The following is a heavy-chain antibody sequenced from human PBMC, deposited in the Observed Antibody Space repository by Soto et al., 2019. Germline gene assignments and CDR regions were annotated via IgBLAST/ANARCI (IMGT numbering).Heavy chain of an antibody. D-gene: IGHD3-3*01. CDR2: IYHSGNT. Sequence: LSLTCAVSGGSISSSNWWSWLRQPPGKGLEWIGEIYHSGNTNYNPSLKSRVTISVDKSKNQFSLKLSSVTAADTAVYYCARFRFLEWFDAFDIWGQGTMVTGSS. J-gene: IGHJ3*02. V-gene: IGHV4-4*02. CDR3: ARFRFLEWFDAFDI. CDR1: GGSISSSNW.